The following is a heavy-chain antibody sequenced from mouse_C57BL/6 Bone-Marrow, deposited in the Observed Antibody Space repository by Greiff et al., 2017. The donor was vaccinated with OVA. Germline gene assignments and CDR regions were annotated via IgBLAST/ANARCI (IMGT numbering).Heavy chain of an antibody. Sequence: EVQLPQSGAELVRPGASVKLSCTASGFNIKDDYMHWVKQRPEQGLEWIGWIDPENGDPEYASKFQGKATITADTSSNTAYLQLSSLTSEDTAVYYCTSYGNFDYWGQGTTLTVSS. CDR3: TSYGNFDY. V-gene: IGHV14-4*01. CDR1: GFNIKDDY. D-gene: IGHD2-1*01. CDR2: IDPENGDP. J-gene: IGHJ2*01.